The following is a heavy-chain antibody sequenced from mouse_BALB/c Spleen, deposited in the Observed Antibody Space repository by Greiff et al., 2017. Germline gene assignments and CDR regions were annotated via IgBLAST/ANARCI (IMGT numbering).Heavy chain of an antibody. CDR1: GYTFTSYW. CDR3: TRERAMDD. CDR2: IYPGSGST. V-gene: IGHV1S22*01. J-gene: IGHJ4*01. Sequence: LQQPGSELVRPGASVKLSCKASGYTFTSYWMHWVKQRPGQGLEWIGNIYPGSGSTNYDKKFKSKATLTVDTSSSTAYMQLSSLTSEDSAVYYCTRERAMDDWGQGTSVTVSS.